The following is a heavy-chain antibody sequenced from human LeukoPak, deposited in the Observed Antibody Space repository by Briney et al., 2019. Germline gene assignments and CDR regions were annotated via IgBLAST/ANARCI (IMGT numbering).Heavy chain of an antibody. CDR2: IYSGGST. Sequence: GGSLRLSCAASGFTVSSNYMSWVRQAPGKGLEWVSVIYSGGSTYYADSVKGRFTISRDNSKNTLYLQMNSLRAEDTAVYYCARGGYSSSWDFGYWGQGTLVTVPS. J-gene: IGHJ4*02. CDR3: ARGGYSSSWDFGY. D-gene: IGHD6-13*01. CDR1: GFTVSSNY. V-gene: IGHV3-66*02.